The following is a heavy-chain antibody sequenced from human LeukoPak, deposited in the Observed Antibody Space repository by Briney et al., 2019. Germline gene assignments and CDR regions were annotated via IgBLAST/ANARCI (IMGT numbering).Heavy chain of an antibody. V-gene: IGHV4-34*01. CDR3: ARVPAAIWFDP. D-gene: IGHD2-2*01. CDR2: INHSGST. J-gene: IGHJ5*02. Sequence: SETLSLTCAVYGGSFSGYYWSWIRQPPGKGLEWIGEINHSGSTNYNPSLKSRVTISVDTSKNQFSLKLSSVTAADTAVYYCARVPAAIWFDPWGQGTLVTVSP. CDR1: GGSFSGYY.